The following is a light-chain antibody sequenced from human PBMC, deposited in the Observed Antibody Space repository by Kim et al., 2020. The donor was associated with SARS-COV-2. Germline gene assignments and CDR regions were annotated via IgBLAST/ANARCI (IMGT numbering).Light chain of an antibody. V-gene: IGKV1-33*01. CDR2: DAS. Sequence: DIQMTQSPSSLSASVGDRVTITCQASQDISNYLNWYQQKPGKAPKLLIYDASNLETGVPSRFSGSGSGTDFTFTISSLQPEDIATYYCQKYDNILRKTFGAGTKVDIK. J-gene: IGKJ3*01. CDR3: QKYDNILRKT. CDR1: QDISNY.